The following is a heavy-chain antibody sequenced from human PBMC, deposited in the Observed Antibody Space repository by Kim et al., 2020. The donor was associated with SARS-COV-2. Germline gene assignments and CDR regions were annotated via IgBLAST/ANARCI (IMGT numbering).Heavy chain of an antibody. CDR2: IFHTGST. Sequence: SETLSLTCTVSGGSISTYYWTWIRQPPGKGLEWIGYIFHTGSTDYFPSLKGRATISVDTSKNQFSLKLTSVTAADTALYYCARGVSVGRSAPPLDYWGQGTLVTVSS. CDR3: ARGVSVGRSAPPLDY. CDR1: GGSISTYY. V-gene: IGHV4-59*13. J-gene: IGHJ4*02. D-gene: IGHD2-15*01.